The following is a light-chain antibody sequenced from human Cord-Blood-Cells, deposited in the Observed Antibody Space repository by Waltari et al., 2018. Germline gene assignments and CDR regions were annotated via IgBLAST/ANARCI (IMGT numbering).Light chain of an antibody. CDR3: QQYNNWPPGIT. Sequence: EIVIPQSPAPLSVSPGATATLSCSASQSVSSNLAWYQQKPGQAPSLLIYGASTSATGILARLSGSGSGTEFTLTISSLQSEDVAVYYCQQYNNWPPGITFGQGTRVEIK. J-gene: IGKJ5*01. V-gene: IGKV3-15*01. CDR1: QSVSSN. CDR2: GAS.